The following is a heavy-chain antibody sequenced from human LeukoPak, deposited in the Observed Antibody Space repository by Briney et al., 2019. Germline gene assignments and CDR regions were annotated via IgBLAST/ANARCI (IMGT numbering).Heavy chain of an antibody. Sequence: KPSETLSLTCAVYGGSFSGYYWSWIRRPPGKGLEWIGEINHSGSTNYNPSLKSRVTVSVDTSKSQFSLKLSSVTAADTAVYYCARSAGIQWLVPRDWFDPWGQGTLVTVSS. V-gene: IGHV4-34*01. J-gene: IGHJ5*02. CDR3: ARSAGIQWLVPRDWFDP. CDR1: GGSFSGYY. CDR2: INHSGST. D-gene: IGHD6-19*01.